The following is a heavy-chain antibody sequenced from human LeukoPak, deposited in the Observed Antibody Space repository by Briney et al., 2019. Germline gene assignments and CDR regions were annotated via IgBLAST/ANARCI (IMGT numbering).Heavy chain of an antibody. CDR3: AKEIYGDSTGGRFQH. Sequence: GGSLRLSCAASGFTFSSYNMIWVRQAPGKGLEWVSVISGSGSSTYYADSVKGRFTISRDNSKNTLYLQMNSLRAEDTAVYYCAKEIYGDSTGGRFQHWGQGTLVIVSS. J-gene: IGHJ1*01. CDR2: ISGSGSST. V-gene: IGHV3-23*01. CDR1: GFTFSSYN. D-gene: IGHD4-17*01.